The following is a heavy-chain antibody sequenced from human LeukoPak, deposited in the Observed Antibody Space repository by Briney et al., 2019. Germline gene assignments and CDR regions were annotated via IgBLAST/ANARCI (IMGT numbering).Heavy chain of an antibody. CDR1: GYTFTSYD. D-gene: IGHD3-22*01. J-gene: IGHJ4*02. CDR2: MNPNSGNT. Sequence: GASVKVSCKASGYTFTSYDINWVRQATGQGLEWMGWMNPNSGNTGYAQKFQGRVTMTRNTSISTAYMELSSLRSEDTAVYYCASSQLHYYDSSGYPVNWGQGTLVTVSS. CDR3: ASSQLHYYDSSGYPVN. V-gene: IGHV1-8*01.